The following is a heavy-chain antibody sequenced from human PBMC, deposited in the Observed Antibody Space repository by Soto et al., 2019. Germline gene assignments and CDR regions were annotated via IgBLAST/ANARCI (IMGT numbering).Heavy chain of an antibody. CDR2: ISGSGGST. D-gene: IGHD3-9*01. V-gene: IGHV3-23*01. J-gene: IGHJ4*02. Sequence: HPGGSLRLSCAASGFTFSSYAMSWVRQAPGKGLEWVSAISGSGGSTYYADSVKGRFTISRDNSKNTLYLQMNSLRAEDTAVYYCAKDSEYYDILTGDLDDSWGQGTLVTVSS. CDR1: GFTFSSYA. CDR3: AKDSEYYDILTGDLDDS.